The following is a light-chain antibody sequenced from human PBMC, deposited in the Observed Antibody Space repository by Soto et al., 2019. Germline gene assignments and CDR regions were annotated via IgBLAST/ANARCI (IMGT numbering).Light chain of an antibody. J-gene: IGKJ4*01. CDR1: QSISSW. CDR2: DAS. V-gene: IGKV1-5*01. Sequence: DIQVTQSPSTLSASVGDRVTITCRASQSISSWLAWYQQKPGKAPKLLIYDASSLESGVPSRFSGSGSGTEFTLTISSLQPDDFATYYCKQYNSYPLTFGGGTKVEIK. CDR3: KQYNSYPLT.